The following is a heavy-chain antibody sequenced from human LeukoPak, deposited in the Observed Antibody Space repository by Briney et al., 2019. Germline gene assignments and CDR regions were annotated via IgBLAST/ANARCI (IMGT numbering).Heavy chain of an antibody. V-gene: IGHV3-21*01. CDR1: GFTFSSYS. CDR2: ISSSSSYI. D-gene: IGHD6-13*01. CDR3: ARDLRNYRTVYSSSWYFDY. Sequence: GGSLRLSCAASGFTFSSYSMNWVGQAPGKGLEWVSSISSSSSYIYYADSVKGRFTISRDNAKNSLYLQMNSLRAEDTAVYYCARDLRNYRTVYSSSWYFDYWGQGTLVTVSS. J-gene: IGHJ4*02.